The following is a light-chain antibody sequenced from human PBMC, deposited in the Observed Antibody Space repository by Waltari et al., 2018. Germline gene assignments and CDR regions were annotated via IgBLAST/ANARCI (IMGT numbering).Light chain of an antibody. CDR3: QMYNGAPRT. CDR2: DAS. J-gene: IGKJ1*01. CDR1: QGIATY. Sequence: DVRVTQSPSSLSAAAGDRVTITCRASQGIATYLAWYPQKPGRLPTLLIYDASTLRSGVPPRFRGSGSGTDFTLTITSLQPEDVATYYCQMYNGAPRTFGQGTKVEI. V-gene: IGKV1-27*01.